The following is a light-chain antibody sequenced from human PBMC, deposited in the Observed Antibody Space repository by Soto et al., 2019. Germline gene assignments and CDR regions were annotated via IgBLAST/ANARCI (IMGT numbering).Light chain of an antibody. CDR2: GAS. CDR1: QSISRY. V-gene: IGKV1-9*01. J-gene: IGKJ1*01. CDR3: QQYFNWWT. Sequence: IHVCRSPFYLYTTVGDRVTITCRTSQSISRYLNWDQQKPGRAPMLLNYGASTLQRDVPSRFSGSGSGTEFTLTISSLQSEDFAVYHCQQYFNWWTFGQGTKVDIK.